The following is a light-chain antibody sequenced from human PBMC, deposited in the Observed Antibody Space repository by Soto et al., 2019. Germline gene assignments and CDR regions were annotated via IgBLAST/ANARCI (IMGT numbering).Light chain of an antibody. CDR3: SSYTSSSTYYV. V-gene: IGLV2-14*01. CDR2: EVS. Sequence: QSVLTQPASVSGSPGQSITISCTGTSSDVGGYNYVSWYQQHPGKAPKLMIYEVSNRPSGVSNRLSGSKSGNTASLTISGLQAEDEADYYCSSYTSSSTYYVFGTGTK. CDR1: SSDVGGYNY. J-gene: IGLJ1*01.